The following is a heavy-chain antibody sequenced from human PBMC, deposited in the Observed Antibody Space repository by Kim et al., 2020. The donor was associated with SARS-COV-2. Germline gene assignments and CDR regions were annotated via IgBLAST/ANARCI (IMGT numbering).Heavy chain of an antibody. CDR2: INADGKTT. V-gene: IGHV3-74*03. J-gene: IGHJ6*02. D-gene: IGHD3-9*01. CDR3: ARVDVLTAYYRGMDV. Sequence: GGSLRLSCAASGFRIISHWMHWVRQAPGKGLVWVSRINADGKTTTYADSVKGRFTISRDNAMNTLYLQMDSLRAEDAAVYFCARVDVLTAYYRGMDVWG. CDR1: GFRIISHW.